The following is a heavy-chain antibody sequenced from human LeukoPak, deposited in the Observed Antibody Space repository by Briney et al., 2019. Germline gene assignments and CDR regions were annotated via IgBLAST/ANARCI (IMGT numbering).Heavy chain of an antibody. D-gene: IGHD1-14*01. CDR2: MNSNNGGT. J-gene: IGHJ3*01. Sequence: ASVKVSCKASGYTFTSYYMHWVRQAPGQGLEWMGWMNSNNGGTNYAQKFQGRVTMTRDTSISTAYMELSRLRSDDTAVYYCARYLPTPGDDFDFWGQGTMVTVSS. V-gene: IGHV1-2*02. CDR3: ARYLPTPGDDFDF. CDR1: GYTFTSYY.